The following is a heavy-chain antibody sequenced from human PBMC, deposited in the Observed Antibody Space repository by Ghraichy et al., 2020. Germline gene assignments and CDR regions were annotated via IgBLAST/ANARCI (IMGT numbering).Heavy chain of an antibody. CDR1: GFTLSSYW. J-gene: IGHJ4*02. D-gene: IGHD6-6*01. CDR3: ARGKYSSSAGDY. CDR2: INQDGSEK. V-gene: IGHV3-7*01. Sequence: GGSLRLSCAASGFTLSSYWMSWVRQAPGKGLEWVANINQDGSEKYYVDSVKGRFTISRDNAKNSLYLQMNSLRVEDTAVYYCARGKYSSSAGDYWGQGTLVTVSS.